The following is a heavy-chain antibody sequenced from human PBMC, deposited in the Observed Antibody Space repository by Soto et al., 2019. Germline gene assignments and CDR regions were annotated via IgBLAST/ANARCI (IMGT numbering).Heavy chain of an antibody. CDR2: IYWNDDK. Sequence: GLDLEWLALIYWNDDKRYSPSLKSRLTITKDTSKNQVVLTMTNMDPVDTATYYCAHSGQWLVIFDYWGQGTLVTVSS. D-gene: IGHD6-19*01. J-gene: IGHJ4*02. V-gene: IGHV2-5*01. CDR3: AHSGQWLVIFDY.